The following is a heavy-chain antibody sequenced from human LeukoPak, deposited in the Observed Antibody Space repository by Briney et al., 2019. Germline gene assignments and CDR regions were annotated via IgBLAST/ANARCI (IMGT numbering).Heavy chain of an antibody. CDR3: ARNRLTAGEPNWFDP. CDR2: IYYSGST. D-gene: IGHD2-21*02. CDR1: GGSISSGGYY. V-gene: IGHV4-31*03. J-gene: IGHJ5*02. Sequence: SETLSLTCTVSGGSISSGGYYWSWIRQHPGKGLEWIGYIYYSGSTYYNPSLKSRVTISVDTSKNQFSLKLSSVTAADTAVYYCARNRLTAGEPNWFDPWGQGTLVTVSS.